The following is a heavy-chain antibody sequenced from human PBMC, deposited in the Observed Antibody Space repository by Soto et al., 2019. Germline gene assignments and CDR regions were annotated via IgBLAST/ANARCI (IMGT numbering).Heavy chain of an antibody. CDR3: ATTLVVGSSRDWFDP. D-gene: IGHD6-13*01. J-gene: IGHJ5*02. V-gene: IGHV4-39*01. CDR1: GGSISSSSYY. Sequence: PSETLSLTCTVSGGSISSSSYYWGWIRQPPGKGLEWIGSIYYSGSTYYNPSLKSRVTISVDTSKNQFSLKLSSVTAADTAVYYCATTLVVGSSRDWFDPWGQGTLVTVSS. CDR2: IYYSGST.